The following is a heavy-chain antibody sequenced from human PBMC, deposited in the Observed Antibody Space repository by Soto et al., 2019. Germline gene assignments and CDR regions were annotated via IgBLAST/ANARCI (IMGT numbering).Heavy chain of an antibody. CDR3: AKDVGNSWSYYFDF. Sequence: QVQLVESGGGVVQPGTSLRLSCATSGFTFSSYGMYWVRQAPGKGLEWVAVIWYEGANEYYADSVKGRFTISRDNSKNTLYLQMNSLRAEDTAIYCCAKDVGNSWSYYFDFWGQGTLVTVSS. J-gene: IGHJ4*02. V-gene: IGHV3-33*06. CDR2: IWYEGANE. D-gene: IGHD6-13*01. CDR1: GFTFSSYG.